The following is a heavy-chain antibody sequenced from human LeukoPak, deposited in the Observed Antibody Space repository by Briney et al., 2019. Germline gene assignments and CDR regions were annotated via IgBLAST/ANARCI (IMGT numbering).Heavy chain of an antibody. D-gene: IGHD6-6*01. CDR2: ISYDGSNK. CDR3: AKDQSWRIAARSAWPDY. V-gene: IGHV3-30*18. J-gene: IGHJ4*02. CDR1: GFTFSSYG. Sequence: GGSLRHSCAASGFTFSSYGMHWVRQAPGKGLEWVAVISYDGSNKYYADSVKGRFTISRDNSKNTLYLQMNSLRAEDTAVYYCAKDQSWRIAARSAWPDYWGQATLVTVSS.